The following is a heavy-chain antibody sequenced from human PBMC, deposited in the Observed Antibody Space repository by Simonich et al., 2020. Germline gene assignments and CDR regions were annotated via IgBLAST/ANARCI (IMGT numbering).Heavy chain of an antibody. D-gene: IGHD6-6*01. J-gene: IGHJ3*02. V-gene: IGHV1-2*02. Sequence: QVQLVQSGAEVKKPGASVKVSCKASGYTFTGYYMHWVRQAPGQGLELIGWINPTRGDKNYEQKFQGRVTMTRDTSISKAYMELSRLRSDDTAVYYCARARLYSSSHAFDIWGQGTMVTVSS. CDR2: INPTRGDK. CDR3: ARARLYSSSHAFDI. CDR1: GYTFTGYY.